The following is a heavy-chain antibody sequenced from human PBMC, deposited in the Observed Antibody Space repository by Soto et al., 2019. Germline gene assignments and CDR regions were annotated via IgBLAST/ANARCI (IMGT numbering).Heavy chain of an antibody. V-gene: IGHV4-39*01. CDR3: VSQRTSVLTQAYFDY. Sequence: SETLSLTCTVSGGSVSNSNYYWGWIRQSPGKGMEWIGSVYYRGRSYSKSSVKSRVTISVDTSKNQFSLNLNSVTASDTAVYYCVSQRTSVLTQAYFDYWGPGALVTVSS. CDR1: GGSVSNSNYY. J-gene: IGHJ4*02. D-gene: IGHD2-8*01. CDR2: VYYRGRS.